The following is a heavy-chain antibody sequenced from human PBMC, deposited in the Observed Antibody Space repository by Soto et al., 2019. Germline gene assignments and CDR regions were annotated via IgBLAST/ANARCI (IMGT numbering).Heavy chain of an antibody. CDR1: GFTFTNYA. CDR2: ISDSDNAT. V-gene: IGHV3-23*01. D-gene: IGHD6-19*01. Sequence: EVQLLESGGGLVQPGGSLRISCAASGFTFTNYAMTWVRQAPGKGLEWVSVISDSDNATYYADSVKGRFTVSRDNSKNTLYLQFNSLRAEDTAVYYCAKGVSSSAWSASDSWGQGTLATVSS. CDR3: AKGVSSSAWSASDS. J-gene: IGHJ4*02.